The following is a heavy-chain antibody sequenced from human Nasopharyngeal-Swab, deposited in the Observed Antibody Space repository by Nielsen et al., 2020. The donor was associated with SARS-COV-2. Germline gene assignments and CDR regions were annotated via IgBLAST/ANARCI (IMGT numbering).Heavy chain of an antibody. CDR2: INSDGSST. J-gene: IGHJ4*02. D-gene: IGHD2-15*01. Sequence: GESLKISCAASGFTFSSYWMHLVRQAPGKGLVWVSRINSDGSSTSYADSVKGRFTISRDNAKNTLYLQMNSLRAEDTAVYYCARVVCSGGSCYQNRYYFDYWGQGTLVTVSS. CDR3: ARVVCSGGSCYQNRYYFDY. CDR1: GFTFSSYW. V-gene: IGHV3-74*01.